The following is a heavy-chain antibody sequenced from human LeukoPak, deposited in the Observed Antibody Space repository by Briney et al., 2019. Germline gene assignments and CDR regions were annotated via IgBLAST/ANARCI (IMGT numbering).Heavy chain of an antibody. Sequence: ASVKVSCKASGYTFRDYGISWVRQAPGQGLEWMARISIYNGDRKYADNLQGRVTVTKDTSTSTAYMELRSLRPDDTAVYYCAREAAIVPGVAYYYNGMDVWGQGTTLTVSS. CDR1: GYTFRDYG. CDR2: ISIYNGDR. D-gene: IGHD2-2*01. CDR3: AREAAIVPGVAYYYNGMDV. J-gene: IGHJ6*02. V-gene: IGHV1-18*01.